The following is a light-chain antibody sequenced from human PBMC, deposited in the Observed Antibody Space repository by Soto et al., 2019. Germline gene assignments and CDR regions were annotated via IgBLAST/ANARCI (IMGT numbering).Light chain of an antibody. V-gene: IGKV3-20*01. CDR3: QQYYHSPRT. CDR1: QRVSSRY. Sequence: EIVLTQSPATLSLSPGERATISCRASQRVSSRYFAWFQQRPGQVPRLLIFGSSSRAPGIPDRFSGSGSGTDFTLTISRLEPEDFGVYYCQQYYHSPRTFGQGTKVDIK. J-gene: IGKJ1*01. CDR2: GSS.